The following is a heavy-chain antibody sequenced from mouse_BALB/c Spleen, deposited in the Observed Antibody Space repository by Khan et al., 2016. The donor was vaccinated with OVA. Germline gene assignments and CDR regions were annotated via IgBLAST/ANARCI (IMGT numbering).Heavy chain of an antibody. V-gene: IGHV5-9-3*01. J-gene: IGHJ3*01. D-gene: IGHD2-1*01. Sequence: EVELVESGGGLVKPGGSLKLSCAASGFTFSTYAMSWVRQTPEKRLEWVATLSSDGDYTYYPDNVTGRFTISRDNAKNTLYLQMSSLRSEDTAMYYCARSPDGNFAVWGQGTLGTVSA. CDR3: ARSPDGNFAV. CDR1: GFTFSTYA. CDR2: LSSDGDYT.